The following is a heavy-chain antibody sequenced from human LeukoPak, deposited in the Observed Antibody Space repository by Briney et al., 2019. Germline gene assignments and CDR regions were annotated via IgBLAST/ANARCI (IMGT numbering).Heavy chain of an antibody. J-gene: IGHJ1*01. CDR3: AWVVAATLAEYFQH. Sequence: SGGSLRLSCAASGFTFSSYGMHWVRQAPGKGLEWVAFLRYDGSNKSYADSVKGRFTISRDNSRNTLYLQMNSLRAEDTAVYYCAWVVAATLAEYFQHWGQGTLVTVSS. CDR2: LRYDGSNK. V-gene: IGHV3-30*02. CDR1: GFTFSSYG. D-gene: IGHD2-15*01.